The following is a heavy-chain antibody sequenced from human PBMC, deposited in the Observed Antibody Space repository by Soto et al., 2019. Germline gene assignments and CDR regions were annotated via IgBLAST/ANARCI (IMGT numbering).Heavy chain of an antibody. J-gene: IGHJ6*03. CDR1: GGSISSYY. CDR3: AREYSSGWPRYYYYYMYV. Sequence: ETLSLTCTVSGGSISSYYWSWIRQPPGKGLEWIGYIYYSGSTNYNPSLKSRVTTSAATPKNQFPLKLSSVTAADTAVYYCAREYSSGWPRYYYYYMYVWPKGTTVTVSS. D-gene: IGHD6-25*01. CDR2: IYYSGST. V-gene: IGHV4-59*01.